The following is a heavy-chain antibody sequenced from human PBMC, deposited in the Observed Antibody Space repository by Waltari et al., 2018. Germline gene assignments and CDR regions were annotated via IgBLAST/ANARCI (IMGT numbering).Heavy chain of an antibody. Sequence: QVTLKESGPALVKPTQTLTLTCTFSGFSLSTSGMGVGWIRQPSRKTLEWLAHIYWDDDKRYSTSLKGRLTISKDTSKNQVVLTMTNMDPVDTATYYCARAYGNCFDYWGQGVLVTVSS. V-gene: IGHV2-5*02. CDR2: IYWDDDK. CDR1: GFSLSTSGMG. J-gene: IGHJ4*02. D-gene: IGHD4-17*01. CDR3: ARAYGNCFDY.